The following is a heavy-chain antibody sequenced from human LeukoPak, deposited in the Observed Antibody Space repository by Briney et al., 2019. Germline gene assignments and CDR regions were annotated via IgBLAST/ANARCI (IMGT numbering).Heavy chain of an antibody. V-gene: IGHV3-23*01. CDR1: GFTFSNYA. J-gene: IGHJ4*02. D-gene: IGHD5-12*01. Sequence: GGSLRLSCVASGFTFSNYAMSWVRRAPGKGLQWVSAISAGGDKIHYAGSVKGRFTISRDNSRNTLYVQMSSLKADDTAVYYCVKNVGGNEGAYWGQGTLVTVSS. CDR3: VKNVGGNEGAY. CDR2: ISAGGDKI.